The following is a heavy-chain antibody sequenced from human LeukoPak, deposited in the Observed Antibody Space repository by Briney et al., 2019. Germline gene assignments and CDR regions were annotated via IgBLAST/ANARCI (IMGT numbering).Heavy chain of an antibody. V-gene: IGHV1-46*01. J-gene: IGHJ6*03. CDR2: INPSGGST. D-gene: IGHD3-22*01. Sequence: ASVKVSCKASGYTFTSYYMHWVRQAPGQGLEWMGIINPSGGSTSYAQKFQGRVTMTRDMSTSTVYMELSSLRSEDTAVYYCARGRKDYYDSSGYPGSYYYYMDVWGKGTTVTVSS. CDR3: ARGRKDYYDSSGYPGSYYYYMDV. CDR1: GYTFTSYY.